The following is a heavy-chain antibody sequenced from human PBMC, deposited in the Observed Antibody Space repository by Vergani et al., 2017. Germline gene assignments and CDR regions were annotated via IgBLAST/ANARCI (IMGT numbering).Heavy chain of an antibody. Sequence: QVQLVESGGGVVQPGGSLRLSCAASGFTFSSYGMHWVRQAPGKGLEWVAFIRYDGSNKYYADSVKGRFTISRDNSKNTVYLQMNSLRAEDTAVYYCAKTWERSYWSFGNDYGGQGTLVTVSS. CDR1: GFTFSSYG. CDR2: IRYDGSNK. CDR3: AKTWERSYWSFGNDY. D-gene: IGHD1-26*01. J-gene: IGHJ4*02. V-gene: IGHV3-30*02.